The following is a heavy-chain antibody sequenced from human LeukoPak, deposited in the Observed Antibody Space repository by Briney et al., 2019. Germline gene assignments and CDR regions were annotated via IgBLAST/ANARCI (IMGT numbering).Heavy chain of an antibody. D-gene: IGHD6-13*01. J-gene: IGHJ6*03. CDR2: INPSGGSA. CDR3: ARLVPDSSSWYGTNYYYMDV. V-gene: IGHV1-46*01. Sequence: ASVTVSCKASGYTFTSYYMHWVRQAPGQGLEWMGLINPSGGSAGYAQKFQGRVTMTRDMSTSTVYMELSSLRSEDTAVYYCARLVPDSSSWYGTNYYYMDVWGKGTTVTVSS. CDR1: GYTFTSYY.